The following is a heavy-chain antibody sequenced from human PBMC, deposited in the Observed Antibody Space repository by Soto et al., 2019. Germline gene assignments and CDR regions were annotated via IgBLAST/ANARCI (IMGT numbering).Heavy chain of an antibody. Sequence: RLSCSASGFTFSSYSMNWVRQAPGKGLEWVSSISSSSSYIYYADSVKGRFTISRDNAKNSLYLQMNSLRAEDTAVYYCARERVREGMDVWGQGTRVTVSS. V-gene: IGHV3-21*01. D-gene: IGHD1-26*01. CDR1: GFTFSSYS. CDR3: ARERVREGMDV. CDR2: ISSSSSYI. J-gene: IGHJ6*02.